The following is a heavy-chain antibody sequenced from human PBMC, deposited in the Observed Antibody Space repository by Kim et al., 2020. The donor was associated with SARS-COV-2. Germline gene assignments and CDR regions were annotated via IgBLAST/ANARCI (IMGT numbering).Heavy chain of an antibody. Sequence: GGSLRLSCAASGFTFSSYAMHWVRQAPGKGLEWVAVISYDGSNKYYADSVKGRFTISRDNSKNTLYLQMNSLRAEDTAVYYCARGSGDYVWGRKVTLDYWGQGTLVTVSS. CDR1: GFTFSSYA. CDR3: ARGSGDYVWGRKVTLDY. D-gene: IGHD3-16*01. J-gene: IGHJ4*02. V-gene: IGHV3-30*04. CDR2: ISYDGSNK.